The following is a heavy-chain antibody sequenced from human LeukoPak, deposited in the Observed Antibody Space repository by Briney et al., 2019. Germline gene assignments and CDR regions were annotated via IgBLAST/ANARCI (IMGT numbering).Heavy chain of an antibody. J-gene: IGHJ3*02. CDR1: GFTFSSYE. D-gene: IGHD2-15*01. CDR2: ISSSGSTI. CDR3: ARQVVPPATGNAFDI. V-gene: IGHV3-48*03. Sequence: GGSLRLSCAASGFTFSSYEMNWVRQAPGKGLEWVSYISSSGSTIYYADSVKGRFTISRDNAKNSLYLQMNSLRAEDTAVDYCARQVVPPATGNAFDIWGQGTMVSVSS.